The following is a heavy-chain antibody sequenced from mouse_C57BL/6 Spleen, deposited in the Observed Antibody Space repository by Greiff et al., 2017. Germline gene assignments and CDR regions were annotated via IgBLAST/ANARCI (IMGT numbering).Heavy chain of an antibody. Sequence: QVQLQQSGAELARPGASVKLSCKASGYTFTSYGISWVKQRTGQGLEWIGEINPRSGNTYYNEKFKGKATLTAVKTSSTAYMGLRSRTSDDSAVYFCAILRRNNFYAIDYGGQGTSVTVSS. CDR2: INPRSGNT. CDR3: AILRRNNFYAIDY. CDR1: GYTFTSYG. D-gene: IGHD2-4*01. V-gene: IGHV1-81*01. J-gene: IGHJ4*01.